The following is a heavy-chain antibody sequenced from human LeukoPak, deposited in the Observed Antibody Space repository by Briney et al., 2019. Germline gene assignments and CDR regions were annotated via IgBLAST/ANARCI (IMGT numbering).Heavy chain of an antibody. CDR2: LYPSGST. V-gene: IGHV4-59*01. CDR3: AGGHYPLEY. D-gene: IGHD1-26*01. Sequence: SETLSLTCTVSGGSISSYYWSWIRQPPGEGLEWIGLLYPSGSTNYNPSLKSRVTISVDTSRTQFSLKLSSMTAADTAVYYCAGGHYPLEYWGQGTLVTVSS. CDR1: GGSISSYY. J-gene: IGHJ4*02.